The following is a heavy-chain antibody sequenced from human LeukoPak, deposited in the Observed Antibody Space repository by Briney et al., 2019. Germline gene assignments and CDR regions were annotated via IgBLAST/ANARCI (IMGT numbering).Heavy chain of an antibody. J-gene: IGHJ6*03. D-gene: IGHD6-6*01. V-gene: IGHV1-69*13. CDR1: GGTFSSYA. CDR2: IIPIFGTA. CDR3: AIDAIAARRNSGGDYYYYMDV. Sequence: SVKVSCKASGGTFSSYAISWVRQAPGQGLEWMGGIIPIFGTANYAQKFQGRVTITADESTSTAYMELSSLRSEDTAVYYCAIDAIAARRNSGGDYYYYMDVWGKGTTVTVSS.